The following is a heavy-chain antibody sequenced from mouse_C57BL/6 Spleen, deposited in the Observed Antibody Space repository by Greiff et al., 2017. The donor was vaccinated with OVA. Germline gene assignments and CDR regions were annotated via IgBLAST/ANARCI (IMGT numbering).Heavy chain of an antibody. V-gene: IGHV14-3*01. Sequence: VQLKQSVAELVRPGASVKLSCTASGFNIKNTYMHWVKQRPEQGLEWIGRIDPANGNTKYAPKFQGKATITADTSSNTSYLQLSSLTSEDTAIYYCGRIEDYDAGFDYWGQGTTLTVSS. CDR3: GRIEDYDAGFDY. J-gene: IGHJ2*01. D-gene: IGHD2-4*01. CDR1: GFNIKNTY. CDR2: IDPANGNT.